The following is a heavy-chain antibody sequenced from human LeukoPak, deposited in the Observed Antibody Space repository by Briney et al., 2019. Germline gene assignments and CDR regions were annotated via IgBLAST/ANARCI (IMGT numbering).Heavy chain of an antibody. J-gene: IGHJ4*02. D-gene: IGHD4-17*01. CDR3: AKMDYVVN. V-gene: IGHV3-23*01. Sequence: GGSLRLSCATSGFTFRNFGLSWVRQAPGKGLEWVSAISGSGDSTYYADSVKGRFTISRDNSKNRMYLQINSLSGEDTAVYYCAKMDYVVNWGQGTLVTVSS. CDR2: ISGSGDST. CDR1: GFTFRNFG.